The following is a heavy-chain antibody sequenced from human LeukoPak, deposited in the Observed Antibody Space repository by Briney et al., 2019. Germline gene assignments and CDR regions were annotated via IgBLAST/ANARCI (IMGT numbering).Heavy chain of an antibody. V-gene: IGHV3-23*01. CDR3: AKHPSVGNFEY. CDR2: ISGSGGT. Sequence: GGSLRLSCAASGLTFNNYAMSWVRQAPGKGLEWVSAISGSGGTYYADSVKGRFIISRDNSKNTLYLQMNSLRAEDTAIYYCAKHPSVGNFEYWGQGTLVTVSS. CDR1: GLTFNNYA. D-gene: IGHD4-23*01. J-gene: IGHJ4*02.